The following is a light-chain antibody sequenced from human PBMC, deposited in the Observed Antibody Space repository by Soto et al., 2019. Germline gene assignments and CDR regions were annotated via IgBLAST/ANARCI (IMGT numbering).Light chain of an antibody. V-gene: IGLV2-14*01. CDR3: SSYTSSSTLV. CDR2: AVT. CDR1: SHDVGAYDY. J-gene: IGLJ3*02. Sequence: QSALTQPASVSGSPGQSITISCTGTSHDVGAYDYVAWYQQHPGKAPKVIIYAVTNQPSGVSNRFSGSKSGNTASLTISGLQAEDEADYYCSSYTSSSTLVFGGGTKLTVL.